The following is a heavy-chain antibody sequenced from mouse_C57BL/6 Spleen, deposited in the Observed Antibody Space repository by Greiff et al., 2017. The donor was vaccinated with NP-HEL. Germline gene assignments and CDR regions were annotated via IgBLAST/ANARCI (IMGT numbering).Heavy chain of an antibody. D-gene: IGHD2-1*01. CDR3: AREGAYGNSWFAY. CDR1: GYTFTSYW. V-gene: IGHV1-55*01. Sequence: VQLQQPGAELVKPGASVKMSCKASGYTFTSYWITWVKQRPGQGLEWIGDIYPGSGSTNYNEKFKSKATLTVDTSSSTAYMQLSSLTSEDSAVYYCAREGAYGNSWFAYWGQGTLVTVSA. CDR2: IYPGSGST. J-gene: IGHJ3*01.